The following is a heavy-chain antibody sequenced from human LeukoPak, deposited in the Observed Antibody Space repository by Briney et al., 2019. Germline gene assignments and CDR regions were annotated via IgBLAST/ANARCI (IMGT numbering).Heavy chain of an antibody. CDR3: ARHVYNWKLYYFDY. CDR2: IYYSGST. CDR1: GGSISSSSYY. D-gene: IGHD1-1*01. V-gene: IGHV4-39*01. J-gene: IGHJ4*02. Sequence: SETLSLTCTVSGGSISSSSYYWGWIRQPPGKGLEWIGSIYYSGSTYYNPSLKSRATISVDTTKNQFSLKLSSVTAADTAVYYCARHVYNWKLYYFDYWGQGTLVTVSS.